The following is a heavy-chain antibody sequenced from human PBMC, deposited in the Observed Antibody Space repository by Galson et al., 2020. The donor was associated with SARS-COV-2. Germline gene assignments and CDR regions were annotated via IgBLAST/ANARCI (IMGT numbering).Heavy chain of an antibody. CDR1: GFTFSSYG. CDR2: IWYDGSNK. V-gene: IGHV3-33*06. Sequence: GGSVRLSCAASGFTFSSYGMHWVRQAPGKGLEWVAVIWYDGSNKYYADSVKGRFTISRDNSKNTLYLQMNSLRAEDTAVYYCAKDGTDYGDYAVWYFDLWGRGTLVTVSS. D-gene: IGHD4-17*01. J-gene: IGHJ2*01. CDR3: AKDGTDYGDYAVWYFDL.